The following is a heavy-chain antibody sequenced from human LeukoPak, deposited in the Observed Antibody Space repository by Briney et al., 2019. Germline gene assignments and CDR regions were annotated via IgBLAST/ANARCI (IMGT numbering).Heavy chain of an antibody. CDR3: AKSGGITVIVVVIDAFDI. J-gene: IGHJ3*02. CDR1: GFTFSSYA. V-gene: IGHV3-23*01. Sequence: GGSLRLSCAASGFTFSSYAMSWVRQAPGKGLEWVSAISGSGGSTYYADSVKGRFTISRDNSKNTLYLQMNSLRAEDTAVYYCAKSGGITVIVVVIDAFDIWGQGTMVTVSS. CDR2: ISGSGGST. D-gene: IGHD3-22*01.